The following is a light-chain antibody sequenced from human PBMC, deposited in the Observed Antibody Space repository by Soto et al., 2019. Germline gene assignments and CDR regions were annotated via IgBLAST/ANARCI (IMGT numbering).Light chain of an antibody. V-gene: IGLV1-51*01. CDR2: DNS. Sequence: QSVLTQPPSVSAAPGQKVTISCSGSSSNIGKNYVSWYQQLPGTAPKRLIYDNSKRPSGIPDRFSGSRSGTSASLAIVGLRSEDEAIYYCAAWDASLSACVFGNGTKVTVL. J-gene: IGLJ1*01. CDR3: AAWDASLSACV. CDR1: SSNIGKNY.